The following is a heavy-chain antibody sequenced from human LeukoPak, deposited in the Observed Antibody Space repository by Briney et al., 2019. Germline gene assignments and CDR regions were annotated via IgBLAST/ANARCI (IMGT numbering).Heavy chain of an antibody. V-gene: IGHV3-64*01. Sequence: GGSLRLSCAASGFTFSSYAMHWIRQAPGKGLEYVSAVSYNGGSTYYANSVKGRFTISRDNSKNTLYLQMGSLRAEDMAVYYCARSRFCSTTTCYTSPTWFDPWGQGTLVTVSS. J-gene: IGHJ5*02. CDR2: VSYNGGST. CDR1: GFTFSSYA. CDR3: ARSRFCSTTTCYTSPTWFDP. D-gene: IGHD2-2*02.